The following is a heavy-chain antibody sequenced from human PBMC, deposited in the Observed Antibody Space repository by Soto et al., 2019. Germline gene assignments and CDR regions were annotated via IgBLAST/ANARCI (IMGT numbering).Heavy chain of an antibody. CDR1: GIPFSSTY. V-gene: IGHV3-15*07. D-gene: IGHD3-16*02. Sequence: GGSLRLSCATSGIPFSSTYMNWVRQAPGKGLEWVGRIKSKAAGETTDFSAPVKGRFALSRDDSKNTVSLQMNSLKIEDTAIYYCTTDNSRRSTCYLNFWGQGALVTVSS. CDR3: TTDNSRRSTCYLNF. CDR2: IKSKAAGETT. J-gene: IGHJ4*02.